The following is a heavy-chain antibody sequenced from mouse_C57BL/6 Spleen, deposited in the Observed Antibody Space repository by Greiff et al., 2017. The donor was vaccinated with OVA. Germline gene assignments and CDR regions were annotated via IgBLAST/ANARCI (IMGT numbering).Heavy chain of an antibody. CDR3: ARGFTGGYFDV. V-gene: IGHV1-69*01. CDR1: GYTFTSYW. D-gene: IGHD4-1*01. CDR2: IDPSDSYT. Sequence: QVQLQQSGAELVMPGASVKLSCKASGYTFTSYWMHWVKQRPGQGLEWIGEIDPSDSYTNYNQKFKGKSTLTVDKSSSTAYMQLSSLTSEDSAVYYCARGFTGGYFDVWGTGTTVTVSS. J-gene: IGHJ1*03.